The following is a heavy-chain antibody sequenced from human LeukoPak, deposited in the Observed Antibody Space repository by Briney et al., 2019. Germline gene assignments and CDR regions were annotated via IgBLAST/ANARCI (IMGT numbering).Heavy chain of an antibody. CDR1: GFTFSSYG. CDR2: IWYDGSNK. V-gene: IGHV3-33*01. Sequence: PGRSLRLSCAASGFTFSSYGMHWVRQAPGKGLEWVAVIWYDGSNKYYADSVKGRFTISRDNSKNTLYLQMNSLRAEDTAVYYCARDPRLYSSSSSYYFGYWGQGTLVTVSS. CDR3: ARDPRLYSSSSSYYFGY. D-gene: IGHD6-6*01. J-gene: IGHJ4*02.